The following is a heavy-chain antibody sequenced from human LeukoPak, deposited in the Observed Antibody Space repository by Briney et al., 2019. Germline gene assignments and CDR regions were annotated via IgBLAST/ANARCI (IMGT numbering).Heavy chain of an antibody. Sequence: ASVKVSCKASGYTFTGYYMHWVRQAPGQGLEWMGWINPNSGGTNYAQKFQGRVTMTRDTSISTAYMELSRLRSDDTAVYYCARRDYYGSGSYYSHNWFDPWGQGILVTVSS. V-gene: IGHV1-2*02. CDR1: GYTFTGYY. CDR3: ARRDYYGSGSYYSHNWFDP. D-gene: IGHD3-10*01. CDR2: INPNSGGT. J-gene: IGHJ5*02.